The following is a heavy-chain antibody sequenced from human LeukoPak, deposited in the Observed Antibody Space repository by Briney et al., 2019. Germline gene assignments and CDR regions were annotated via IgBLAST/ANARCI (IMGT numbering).Heavy chain of an antibody. CDR1: GYTFTGYN. V-gene: IGHV1-2*02. Sequence: ASVKVSCKASGYTFTGYNMHWVRQAPGQGLEWMGWINPNSGGTNYAQKFQGRVTMTRDTSINTAYMELGRVTSDDTAVYYCTKEGVEGYWGQGTLVTVSS. CDR3: TKEGVEGY. CDR2: INPNSGGT. J-gene: IGHJ4*02.